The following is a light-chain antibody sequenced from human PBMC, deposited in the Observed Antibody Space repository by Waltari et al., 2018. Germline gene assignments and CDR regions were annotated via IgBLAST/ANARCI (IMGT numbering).Light chain of an antibody. CDR2: WAS. V-gene: IGKV4-1*01. J-gene: IGKJ2*01. CDR1: QSVLYNSNNKNY. CDR3: QQYYSVPHT. Sequence: DIVMTQSPDSLAVSLGERATINCRSSQSVLYNSNNKNYLVWSQQKPGQPPKLLIYWASTRESGVPDRFSGSGSGTDFTLTISSLQAEDVAVYYCQQYYSVPHTFGQGTKLEIK.